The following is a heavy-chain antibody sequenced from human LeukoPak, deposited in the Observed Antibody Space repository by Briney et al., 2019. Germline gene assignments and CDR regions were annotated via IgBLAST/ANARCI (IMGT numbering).Heavy chain of an antibody. V-gene: IGHV1-2*02. CDR3: ARDIVVVPAAPRGCDC. D-gene: IGHD2-2*01. J-gene: IGHJ4*02. Sequence: ASVKVSCKASGYTFTGYYMHWVRQAPGQGLEWMGWINPNSGGTNYAQKFQGRVTMTRDTSIRTAYMELSRLRSDDTAIYYCARDIVVVPAAPRGCDCWGQGTLVTVSS. CDR2: INPNSGGT. CDR1: GYTFTGYY.